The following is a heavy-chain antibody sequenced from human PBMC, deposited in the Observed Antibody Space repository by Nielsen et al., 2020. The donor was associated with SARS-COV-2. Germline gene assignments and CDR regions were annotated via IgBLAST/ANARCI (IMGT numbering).Heavy chain of an antibody. V-gene: IGHV1-69*13. D-gene: IGHD5-24*01. CDR1: GGTFSSYA. J-gene: IGHJ4*02. CDR2: IIPIFGTA. Sequence: SVKVSCKASGGTFSSYAISWVRQAPGQGLEWMGGIIPIFGTANYAQKFQGRVTITADESTSTAYMELSSLRSEDTAVYYCARRRDGYKSLDYWGQGTLVTVSS. CDR3: ARRRDGYKSLDY.